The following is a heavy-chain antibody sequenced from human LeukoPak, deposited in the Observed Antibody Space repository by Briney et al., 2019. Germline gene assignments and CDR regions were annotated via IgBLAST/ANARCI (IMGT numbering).Heavy chain of an antibody. V-gene: IGHV3-74*01. J-gene: IGHJ6*02. CDR2: INSDGSST. Sequence: GGSLRLSCAASGFTFSSYWMHWVRQAPGKGLVWVSRINSDGSSTGYADSVKGRFTISRDNARNTLYLQMNSLRPEDTAIYYCASDRVFYGLDVWGQGTTVTVSS. CDR1: GFTFSSYW. CDR3: ASDRVFYGLDV.